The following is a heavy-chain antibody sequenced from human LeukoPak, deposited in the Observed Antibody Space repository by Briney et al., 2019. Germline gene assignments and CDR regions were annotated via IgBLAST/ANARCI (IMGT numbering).Heavy chain of an antibody. D-gene: IGHD6-13*01. J-gene: IGHJ6*03. Sequence: ASVKVSCKASGYTFTGYYMHWVRQAPGQGLEWMGRINPNSGGTSYAQKFQGRVTMTRDTSISTAYMELSRLRSDDTAVYYCARYRSSVLAHYYYYYMDVWGKGTTVTVSS. V-gene: IGHV1-2*06. CDR3: ARYRSSVLAHYYYYYMDV. CDR2: INPNSGGT. CDR1: GYTFTGYY.